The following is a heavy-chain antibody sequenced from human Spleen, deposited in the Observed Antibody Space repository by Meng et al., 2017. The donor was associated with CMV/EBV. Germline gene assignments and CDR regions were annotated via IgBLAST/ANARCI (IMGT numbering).Heavy chain of an antibody. D-gene: IGHD2-21*02. CDR1: GYSFTDYW. CDR2: IYPDDSDT. CDR3: ARHFGGDSSGAYDI. J-gene: IGHJ3*02. V-gene: IGHV5-51*01. Sequence: GESLKISCKGSGYSFTDYWIGWVRQMPGKGLEWMGIIYPDDSDTRHSPSFQGQVTISADKSPNTAYLQWSGLKASDTAMYYCARHFGGDSSGAYDIWGQGTMVTVSS.